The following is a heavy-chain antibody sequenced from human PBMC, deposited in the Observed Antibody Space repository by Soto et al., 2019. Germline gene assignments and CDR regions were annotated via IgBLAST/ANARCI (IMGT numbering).Heavy chain of an antibody. J-gene: IGHJ4*02. V-gene: IGHV1-3*01. CDR3: ARDRIQDKYSSGWYRGDGGNYYFDY. CDR1: GYTFTSYA. Sequence: QVQLVQSRAEVKKPGASVKVSCKASGYTFTSYAMHWVRQAPGQRLEWMGWINAGNGNTKYSQKFQGRVTITRDTAASTAYMELSSLRSEDTAVYYCARDRIQDKYSSGWYRGDGGNYYFDYWGQGTLVTVSS. D-gene: IGHD6-19*01. CDR2: INAGNGNT.